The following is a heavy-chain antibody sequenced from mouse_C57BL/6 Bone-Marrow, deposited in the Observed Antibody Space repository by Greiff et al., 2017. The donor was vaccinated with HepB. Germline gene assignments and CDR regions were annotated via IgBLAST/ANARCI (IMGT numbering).Heavy chain of an antibody. CDR2: IDPETGGT. Sequence: QVQLQQSGAELVRPGASVTLSCKASGYTFTDYEMHWVKQTPVHGLEWIGAIDPETGGTAYNQKFKGKAILTADKSSSTAYMELRSLTSEDSAVYYWTRFYYGSSYFYWYFDVWGTGTTVTVSS. V-gene: IGHV1-15*01. J-gene: IGHJ1*03. CDR1: GYTFTDYE. CDR3: TRFYYGSSYFYWYFDV. D-gene: IGHD1-1*01.